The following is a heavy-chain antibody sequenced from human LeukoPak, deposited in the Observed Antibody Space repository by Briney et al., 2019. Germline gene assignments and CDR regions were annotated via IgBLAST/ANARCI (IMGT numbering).Heavy chain of an antibody. CDR3: ARDRPTAMESSFYFYGMDV. CDR2: INSYNGNT. CDR1: GYTFTSYA. D-gene: IGHD5-18*01. Sequence: GASVKVSCKASGYTFTSYAMHWVRQAPGQGLEWMGWINSYNGNTNYAQKLQGRVTMTTDTSTSTAYMEVRSLRSDDTAVFYCARDRPTAMESSFYFYGMDVWGQGTTVTVSS. V-gene: IGHV1-18*01. J-gene: IGHJ6*02.